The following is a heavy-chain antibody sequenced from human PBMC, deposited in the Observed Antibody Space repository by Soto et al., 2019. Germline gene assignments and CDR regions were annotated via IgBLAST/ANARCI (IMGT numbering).Heavy chain of an antibody. V-gene: IGHV3-23*01. D-gene: IGHD2-15*01. J-gene: IGHJ4*02. Sequence: DVQLLESGGGLVQPEGSLRLSCAASGFTFSSYAMGWVRQGPGKGLEWVAVVSIGGSTHYADSVRGRFTISRDNSKNTLSLQMNSLTAEDTAVYFCAKRRGAGGHFDYWGQGAWSPSPQ. CDR2: VSIGGST. CDR3: AKRRGAGGHFDY. CDR1: GFTFSSYA.